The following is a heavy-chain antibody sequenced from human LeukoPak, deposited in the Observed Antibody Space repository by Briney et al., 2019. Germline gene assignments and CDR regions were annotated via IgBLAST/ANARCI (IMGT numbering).Heavy chain of an antibody. CDR2: ISGSAATI. D-gene: IGHD3-22*01. Sequence: QPGGSLRLSCTASGFTFSTYAMSWVRQAPGKGLEWVSAISGSAATIHYADSVKGRFTISRDNSKNTLYLQMNSLRAEDTAVYYCANGKAYYYDSSDYYSGYWGQGTLVTVSS. CDR1: GFTFSTYA. J-gene: IGHJ4*02. CDR3: ANGKAYYYDSSDYYSGY. V-gene: IGHV3-23*01.